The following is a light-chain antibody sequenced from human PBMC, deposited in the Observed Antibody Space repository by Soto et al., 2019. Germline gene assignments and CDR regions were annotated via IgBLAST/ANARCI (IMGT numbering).Light chain of an antibody. V-gene: IGKV1-5*03. CDR2: KSS. Sequence: DIQMTQSPSTLSASVGDRVTITCRASQSISSWLAWYQQKPGKAPKLLIYKSSSLESGVPSRFSGSRSGTEFTLTISSLQPDDFATYYCQQYHSYSRTFGQGTKLEIK. CDR1: QSISSW. CDR3: QQYHSYSRT. J-gene: IGKJ2*01.